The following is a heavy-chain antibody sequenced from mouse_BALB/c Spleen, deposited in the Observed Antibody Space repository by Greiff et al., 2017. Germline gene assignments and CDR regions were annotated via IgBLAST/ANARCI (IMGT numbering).Heavy chain of an antibody. J-gene: IGHJ4*01. D-gene: IGHD1-3*01. CDR2: INPSSGYT. CDR1: GYTFTSYT. Sequence: QVQLQQSGAELARPGASVKMSCKASGYTFTSYTMHWVKQRPGQGLEWIGYINPSSGYTNYNQKFKDKATLTADKSSSTAYMQLSSLTSEDSAVYYCTNIDPPYAMEYWGQGTTVTVSS. CDR3: TNIDPPYAMEY. V-gene: IGHV1-4*01.